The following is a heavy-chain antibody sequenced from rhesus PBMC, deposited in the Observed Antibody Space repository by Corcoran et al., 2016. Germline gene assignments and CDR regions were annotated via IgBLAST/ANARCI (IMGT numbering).Heavy chain of an antibody. CDR3: ARRRIYFDY. CDR1: GGSISSGYD. D-gene: IGHD3-9*01. J-gene: IGHJ4*01. CDR2: IYGSSGST. V-gene: IGHV4-76*01. Sequence: QVQLQESGPGVVKPSEPLSLTCAVSGGSISSGYDWSWIRQPPGKGLVWIGYIYGSSGSTNYNPYLKNRVTSSKDASKNQFSLKLSAVTAADTAVYYCARRRIYFDYWGQGVLVTVSS.